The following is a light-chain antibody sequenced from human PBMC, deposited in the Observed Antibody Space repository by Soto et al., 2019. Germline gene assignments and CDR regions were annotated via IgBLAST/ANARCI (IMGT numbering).Light chain of an antibody. CDR3: QPYGSSPWT. J-gene: IGKJ1*01. CDR1: QSVSSSY. Sequence: IVLTQSAGTLSVSPGEGATLSCSASQSVSSSYLAWYQQKPGQAPRLLIYGASSRATGIPDRFSGSGSGTDFNLTISSLEPEDFAVYFCQPYGSSPWTFGQGTKVDI. V-gene: IGKV3-20*01. CDR2: GAS.